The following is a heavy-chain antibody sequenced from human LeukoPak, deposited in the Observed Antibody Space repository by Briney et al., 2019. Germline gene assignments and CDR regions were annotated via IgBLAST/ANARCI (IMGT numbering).Heavy chain of an antibody. V-gene: IGHV3-21*05. CDR3: ARDHNWAFDS. Sequence: GGPLRLSCAASGFTFSDYSMNWVRRAPGRGLEGISYIGLASGFVSYADSVKGRFSISSDTARNSVYLQMSSLRAEDTAVYYCARDHNWAFDSWGQGTLVTVSS. CDR1: GFTFSDYS. D-gene: IGHD1-20*01. CDR2: IGLASGFV. J-gene: IGHJ4*02.